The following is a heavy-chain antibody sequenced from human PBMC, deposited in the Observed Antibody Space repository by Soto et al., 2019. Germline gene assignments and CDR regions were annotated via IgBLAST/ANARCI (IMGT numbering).Heavy chain of an antibody. CDR2: IYSGGST. CDR3: ARDGVDGMKYYYYGMDV. D-gene: IGHD3-3*01. V-gene: IGHV3-53*01. Sequence: EVPLVEPGGGLIQPGGSLRLSCAASGFTVSSNYMSWFRQAPGKGLEWVSVIYSGGSTYYADSVKCRFTISRDNSKNTLYLQMNSLRAEDTAVYYCARDGVDGMKYYYYGMDVWCQGTTVTVSS. CDR1: GFTVSSNY. J-gene: IGHJ6*02.